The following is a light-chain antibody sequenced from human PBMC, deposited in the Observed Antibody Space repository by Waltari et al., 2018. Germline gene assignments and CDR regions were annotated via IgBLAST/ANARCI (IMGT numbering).Light chain of an antibody. CDR1: QSVSGTY. CDR2: GTS. V-gene: IGKV3-20*01. J-gene: IGKJ1*01. CDR3: QQYGSLPWT. Sequence: EVVLTQSPGTLSLSAGEIATPSCRASQSVSGTYLTWYQQKSGQAPRLVISGTSSRASGIPDRFSGSGSGTDFTLTISRLEPEDFAVYYCQQYGSLPWTFGQGTKVEIK.